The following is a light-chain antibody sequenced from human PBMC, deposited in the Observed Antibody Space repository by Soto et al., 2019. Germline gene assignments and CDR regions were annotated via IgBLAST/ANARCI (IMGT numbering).Light chain of an antibody. CDR2: GAS. Sequence: EIVMTQSPATLSVSPGERATLSCRASQSVSSNLAWYQQKPGQAPRLLIYGASTRATGIPARFGGSRSGTEFTLTISSLQSEDFAVYYCQQYNNSPWTFGQGTKVEIK. CDR1: QSVSSN. V-gene: IGKV3-15*01. CDR3: QQYNNSPWT. J-gene: IGKJ1*01.